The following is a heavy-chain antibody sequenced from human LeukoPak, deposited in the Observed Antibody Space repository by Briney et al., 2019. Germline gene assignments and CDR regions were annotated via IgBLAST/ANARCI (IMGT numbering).Heavy chain of an antibody. V-gene: IGHV3-30*02. Sequence: GGSLRLSCAASGFTFSSYGMHWVRQAPGKGLEWVAFIRYDGSNKYYADSVKGRFTISRGNSKNTLYLQMNSLRAEDTAVYYCAKGLRIVVVPAAIKWFDPWGQGTLVTVSS. CDR1: GFTFSSYG. CDR2: IRYDGSNK. CDR3: AKGLRIVVVPAAIKWFDP. J-gene: IGHJ5*02. D-gene: IGHD2-2*01.